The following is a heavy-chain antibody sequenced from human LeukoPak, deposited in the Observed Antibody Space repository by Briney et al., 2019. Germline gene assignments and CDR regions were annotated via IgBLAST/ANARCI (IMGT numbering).Heavy chain of an antibody. J-gene: IGHJ4*02. Sequence: SETLSLTCTVSGGSISSSSYYWGWIRQPPWKGLEGTGSIYYSGSTYYNPSLKSRVTISVDTSKNQFSLKLSSVTAADTAVYYCATPYSSSWFGFDYWGQGTLVTVSS. CDR2: IYYSGST. CDR1: GGSISSSSYY. D-gene: IGHD6-13*01. V-gene: IGHV4-39*01. CDR3: ATPYSSSWFGFDY.